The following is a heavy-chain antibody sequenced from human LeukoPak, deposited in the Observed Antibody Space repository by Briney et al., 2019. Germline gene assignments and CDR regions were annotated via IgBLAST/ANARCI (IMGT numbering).Heavy chain of an antibody. CDR3: ARGTTISETGYFDY. Sequence: KASETLSLTCAVYGGSFSSYYWSWIRQSPGKGLEWIAEINHRGDTNYNPSVKSRVTISVDTSKNQFSLKVTSLTAADTAVYYCARGTTISETGYFDYWGQGTLVTVSS. V-gene: IGHV4-34*01. D-gene: IGHD1-1*01. CDR2: INHRGDT. J-gene: IGHJ4*03. CDR1: GGSFSSYY.